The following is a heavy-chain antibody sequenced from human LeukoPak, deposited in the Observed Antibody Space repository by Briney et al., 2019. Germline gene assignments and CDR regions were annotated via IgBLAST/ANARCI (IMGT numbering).Heavy chain of an antibody. V-gene: IGHV4-39*01. CDR1: GGSISSSSYY. D-gene: IGHD2-8*01. Sequence: SETLSLTCTVSGGSISSSSYYWGWIRQPPGKGLEWIGSIYYSGSTYYNPSLKSRVTISVDTSKNQFSLKLSSVTAADTAVYYCAPRLRSKRCTNGVCAFDPWGQATLVTVSS. CDR2: IYYSGST. CDR3: APRLRSKRCTNGVCAFDP. J-gene: IGHJ5*02.